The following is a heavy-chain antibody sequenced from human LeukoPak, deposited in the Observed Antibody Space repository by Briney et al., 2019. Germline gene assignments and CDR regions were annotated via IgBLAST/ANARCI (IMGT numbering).Heavy chain of an antibody. D-gene: IGHD3-22*01. CDR2: IKSKTDGGTT. Sequence: GGSLRLSCAASGFTFSDYVMTWVRQAPGKGLEWVGRIKSKTDGGTTDYAAPVKGRFTISRDDSKNTLYLQMNSLKTEDTAVYYCTTDLLTDYDSSGYYRYWGQGTLVTVSS. CDR1: GFTFSDYV. J-gene: IGHJ4*02. V-gene: IGHV3-15*01. CDR3: TTDLLTDYDSSGYYRY.